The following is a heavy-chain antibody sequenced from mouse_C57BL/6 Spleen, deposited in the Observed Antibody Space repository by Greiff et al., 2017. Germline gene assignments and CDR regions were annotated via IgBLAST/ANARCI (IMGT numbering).Heavy chain of an antibody. Sequence: QVQLKESGPGLVAPSQSLSITCTVSGFSLTSYGVHWVRQPPGKGLEWLVVIWSDGSTTYNSALKSRLSISKDNSKSQVFLKMNSLQTDDTAMYYCARDFYYSNARAMDYWGQGTSVTVSS. CDR3: ARDFYYSNARAMDY. J-gene: IGHJ4*01. D-gene: IGHD2-5*01. CDR1: GFSLTSYG. CDR2: IWSDGST. V-gene: IGHV2-6*03.